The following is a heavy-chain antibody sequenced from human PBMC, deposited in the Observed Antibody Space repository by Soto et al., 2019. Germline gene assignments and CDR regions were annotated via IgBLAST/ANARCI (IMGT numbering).Heavy chain of an antibody. D-gene: IGHD1-26*01. J-gene: IGHJ4*02. Sequence: ASVKVSCKASGYTFTGYYMHWVRQAPGQGLEWMGWINPNSGGTNYVQKFQGRVTMTRDTSISTAYMELSRLRSDDTAVYYCARGGIRTRDFDYWGQGTLVTVSS. V-gene: IGHV1-2*02. CDR3: ARGGIRTRDFDY. CDR2: INPNSGGT. CDR1: GYTFTGYY.